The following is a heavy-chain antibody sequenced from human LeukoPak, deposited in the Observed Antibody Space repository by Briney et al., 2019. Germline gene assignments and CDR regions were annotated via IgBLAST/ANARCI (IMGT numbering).Heavy chain of an antibody. Sequence: GGSLRLSCAASGFTFTSYAMSWVRQAPGKGLEWVSSVSGRGDGTYYADSVKGRFTISRDNSKNTLYLQMNSLRAEDTAVYYCAKDRADYGDYPRGMDVWGQGTTVTVSS. CDR2: VSGRGDGT. CDR3: AKDRADYGDYPRGMDV. J-gene: IGHJ6*02. V-gene: IGHV3-23*01. D-gene: IGHD4-17*01. CDR1: GFTFTSYA.